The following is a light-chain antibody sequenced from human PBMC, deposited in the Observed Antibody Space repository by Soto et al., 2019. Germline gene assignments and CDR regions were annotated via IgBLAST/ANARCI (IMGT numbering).Light chain of an antibody. CDR1: QSLLHTNGYNY. Sequence: DFVMTQSPLSLPVTPGEPASISCRSSQSLLHTNGYNYLDWYLQKAGQSPQLLIYLGSNRASGVPDRFSGSGSGTDLTLKISRVEAEDVGVYYCMQTLESPWTFGQGTKVEIK. CDR2: LGS. V-gene: IGKV2-28*01. CDR3: MQTLESPWT. J-gene: IGKJ1*01.